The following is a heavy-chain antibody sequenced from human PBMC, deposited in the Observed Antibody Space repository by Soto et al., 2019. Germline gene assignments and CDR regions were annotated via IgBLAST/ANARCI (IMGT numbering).Heavy chain of an antibody. J-gene: IGHJ4*02. CDR3: ARDWFGSDY. CDR1: GYTFTSYG. D-gene: IGHD1-26*01. CDR2: INPYNGNT. Sequence: QVQLVQSGAEVKKPGASVKVSCKASGYTFTSYGISWVRQAPGQGLEWMGWINPYNGNTNYAQKLQGRVTMTTDTSTNTDYRELRSLRADDTAVYYCARDWFGSDYWGKGTLVTVSS. V-gene: IGHV1-18*01.